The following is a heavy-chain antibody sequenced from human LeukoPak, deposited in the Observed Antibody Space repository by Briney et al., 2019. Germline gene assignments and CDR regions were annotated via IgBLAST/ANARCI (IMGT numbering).Heavy chain of an antibody. V-gene: IGHV1-2*02. J-gene: IGHJ3*02. Sequence: ASVKVSCKASGYTFTGYYMHWVRQAPGQGLEWMGWINPNSGGTNYAQKFQGRVTMTRDTSISTAYMELSRLRSDDTAVDYCARVIVVVPAAPIDAFDIWGQGTMVTVYS. CDR1: GYTFTGYY. CDR3: ARVIVVVPAAPIDAFDI. CDR2: INPNSGGT. D-gene: IGHD2-2*01.